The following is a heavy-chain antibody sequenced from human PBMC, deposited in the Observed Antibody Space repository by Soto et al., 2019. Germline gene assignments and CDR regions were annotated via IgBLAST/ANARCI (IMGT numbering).Heavy chain of an antibody. CDR1: GFTFSSYA. V-gene: IGHV3-30-3*01. D-gene: IGHD1-26*01. J-gene: IGHJ6*02. CDR3: ARAKSPGPLVGATALGYYYGMDV. CDR2: ISYDGSNK. Sequence: GGSLRLSCAASGFTFSSYAMHWVRQAPGKGLEWVAVISYDGSNKYYADSVKGRFTISRENSKNTLSLQMNSLRAEDTAVYYCARAKSPGPLVGATALGYYYGMDVWGQGTTVTVSS.